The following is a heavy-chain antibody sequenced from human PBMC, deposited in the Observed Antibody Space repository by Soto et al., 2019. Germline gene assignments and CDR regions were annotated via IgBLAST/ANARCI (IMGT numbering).Heavy chain of an antibody. J-gene: IGHJ6*01. Sequence: ASVKVSCKASGYIFTGYFIQWLRQAPGQGLEWMGWINPNTSATNYAQKFQGRVTMTRDTSLGAAYMELTSLRPDDTALYYCARITWGSDNYYGMEVWGQGTTVNVSS. CDR1: GYIFTGYF. CDR2: INPNTSAT. V-gene: IGHV1-2*02. CDR3: ARITWGSDNYYGMEV. D-gene: IGHD6-25*01.